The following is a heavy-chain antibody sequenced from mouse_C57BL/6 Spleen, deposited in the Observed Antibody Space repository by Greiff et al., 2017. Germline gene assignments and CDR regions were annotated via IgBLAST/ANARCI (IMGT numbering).Heavy chain of an antibody. D-gene: IGHD1-1*01. Sequence: VQLQESDAELVKPGASVKISCKVSGYTFTDHTIHWMKQRPEQGLEWIGYIYPRDGSTKYNEKFKGKATLTADKSSSTAYMQLNSLTSEDSAVYFCATPSTVVATNWYFDVWGTGTTVTVSS. CDR3: ATPSTVVATNWYFDV. CDR1: GYTFTDHT. J-gene: IGHJ1*03. V-gene: IGHV1-78*01. CDR2: IYPRDGST.